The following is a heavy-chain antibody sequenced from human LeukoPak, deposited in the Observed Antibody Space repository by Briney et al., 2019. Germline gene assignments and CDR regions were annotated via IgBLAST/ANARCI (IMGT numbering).Heavy chain of an antibody. J-gene: IGHJ4*02. V-gene: IGHV4-39*01. CDR1: GGSISSSSYY. CDR2: IYYSGST. CDR3: ASRYSSSVDY. Sequence: SETLSLTCTVSGGSISSSSYYWGWIRQPPGKGLEWIGSIYYSGSTYYNPSLKSRVTISVDTSKNQFSLKLSSVTAADTAVYYCASRYSSSVDYWGQGTLATVSS. D-gene: IGHD6-13*01.